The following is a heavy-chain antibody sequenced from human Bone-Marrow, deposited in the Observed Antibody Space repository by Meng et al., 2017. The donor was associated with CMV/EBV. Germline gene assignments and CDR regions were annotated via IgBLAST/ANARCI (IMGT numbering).Heavy chain of an antibody. V-gene: IGHV1-58*01. CDR2: IVVGSGNT. Sequence: SVKVSCKASGFTFTRSAVQWVRQARGQRLEWIGWIVVGSGNTNYAQKFQERVTITRDMSTSTAYMELSSLRSEDTAVYYCAAGWDIVVVPADYYYYYGMDVWGQGTTVTVSS. CDR3: AAGWDIVVVPADYYYYYGMDV. CDR1: GFTFTRSA. D-gene: IGHD2-2*01. J-gene: IGHJ6*02.